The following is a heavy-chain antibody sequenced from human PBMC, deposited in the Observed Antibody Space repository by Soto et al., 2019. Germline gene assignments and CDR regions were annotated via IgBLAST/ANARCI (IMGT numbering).Heavy chain of an antibody. CDR2: INHSGST. Sequence: SETLSLTCAVHGGSFSGYYWSWIRQPPGKGLEWIGEINHSGSTNYNPSLKSRVTISVDTSKNQFSLKLSSVTAADTAVYYCARDGRLYGSGSYRGYYYYGMDVWGQGTTVT. J-gene: IGHJ6*02. D-gene: IGHD3-10*01. CDR1: GGSFSGYY. V-gene: IGHV4-34*01. CDR3: ARDGRLYGSGSYRGYYYYGMDV.